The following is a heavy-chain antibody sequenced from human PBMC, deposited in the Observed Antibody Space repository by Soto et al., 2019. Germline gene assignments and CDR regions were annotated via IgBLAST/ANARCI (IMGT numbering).Heavy chain of an antibody. Sequence: GGSLRLSCAASGFTFSSYGMHWVRQAPGKGLEWVAVIWYDGSNKYYADSVKGRFTISRDNSKNTLYLQMNSLRAEDTAVYYCARDPHDILTGYYSLGFFDYWGQGTLVTVSS. CDR3: ARDPHDILTGYYSLGFFDY. CDR1: GFTFSSYG. D-gene: IGHD3-9*01. J-gene: IGHJ4*02. V-gene: IGHV3-33*01. CDR2: IWYDGSNK.